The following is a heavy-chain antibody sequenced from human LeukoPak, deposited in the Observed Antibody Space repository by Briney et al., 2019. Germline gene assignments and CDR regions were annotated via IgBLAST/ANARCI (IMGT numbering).Heavy chain of an antibody. Sequence: GGSLRLSCAASGFTFSSYGMHWVRQAPGTGVEWVAFIRFEGTEKFYAHSVKGRFTISRDNYRNILYLEMNSLRREDTAIYYCAKDLMRDRWFGESWGQGTLVTVSS. D-gene: IGHD3-10*01. CDR2: IRFEGTEK. J-gene: IGHJ5*02. CDR3: AKDLMRDRWFGES. V-gene: IGHV3-30*02. CDR1: GFTFSSYG.